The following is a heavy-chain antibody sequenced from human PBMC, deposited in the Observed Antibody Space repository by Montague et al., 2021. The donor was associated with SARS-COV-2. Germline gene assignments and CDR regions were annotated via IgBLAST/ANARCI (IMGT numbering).Heavy chain of an antibody. CDR1: GFTFSSYS. V-gene: IGHV3-21*01. J-gene: IGHJ4*02. D-gene: IGHD5-18*01. Sequence: SLRLSCAASGFTFSSYSMNWVRQAPGKGLEWVSSISSSSSYICYADSVKGRFTISRDNAKNSLYLQMNSLRAEDTAVYYCARGPRGYSYGYIDYWGQGTLVTVSS. CDR3: ARGPRGYSYGYIDY. CDR2: ISSSSSYI.